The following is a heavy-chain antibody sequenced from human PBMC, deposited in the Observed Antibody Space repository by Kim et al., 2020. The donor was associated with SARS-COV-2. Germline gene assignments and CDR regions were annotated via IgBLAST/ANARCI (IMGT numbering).Heavy chain of an antibody. CDR1: GFTFSDYY. Sequence: GGSLRLSCAASGFTFSDYYMSWIRQAPGKGLEWVSYISSSSSYTNYADSVKGRFTISRDNAKNSLYLQMNSLRAEDTAVYYCARDSTSGWGYYYYDGMDVWGQGTTVTVSS. D-gene: IGHD1-26*01. CDR2: ISSSSSYT. V-gene: IGHV3-11*06. J-gene: IGHJ6*02. CDR3: ARDSTSGWGYYYYDGMDV.